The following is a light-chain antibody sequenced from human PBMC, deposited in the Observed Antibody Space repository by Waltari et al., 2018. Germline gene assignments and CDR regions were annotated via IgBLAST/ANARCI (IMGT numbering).Light chain of an antibody. CDR1: QRIGSR. J-gene: IGKJ1*01. V-gene: IGKV1-5*03. CDR3: QQYDTYPGT. CDR2: RAS. Sequence: IEMTQSPSTLSASVGDRVTIACRASQRIGSRLAWYQQKPGGAPKLLIYRASDLESGVPSTFSGDGSGTDFTLTISSLQPNDSAIYYCQQYDTYPGTFGQGP.